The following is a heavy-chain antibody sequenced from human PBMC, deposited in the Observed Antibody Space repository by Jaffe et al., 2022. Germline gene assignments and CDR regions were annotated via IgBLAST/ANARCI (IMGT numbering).Heavy chain of an antibody. CDR3: TRYSNSGTEIDAFDV. V-gene: IGHV3-73*02. D-gene: IGHD6-6*01. Sequence: EVQLVESGGDLVQPGGSLKLSCAASGIIFSDSSMHWVRQASGKGLEWVGRIRNKANSYATTYGASVRGRFTISRDDSKNTAYLQMSSLKTEDTAVYYCTRYSNSGTEIDAFDVWGQGTMVTVSS. CDR1: GIIFSDSS. J-gene: IGHJ3*01. CDR2: IRNKANSYAT.